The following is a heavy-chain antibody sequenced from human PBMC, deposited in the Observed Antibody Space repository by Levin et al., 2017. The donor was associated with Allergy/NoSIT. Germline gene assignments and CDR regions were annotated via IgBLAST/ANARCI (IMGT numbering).Heavy chain of an antibody. CDR2: ISGSGGSI. J-gene: IGHJ5*01. V-gene: IGHV3-23*01. CDR1: GFTFSRHA. CDR3: AREDRGSGWYFEMGFDS. D-gene: IGHD6-19*01. Sequence: GGSLRLSCAASGFTFSRHAVAWVRQAPGKGLEWVSAISGSGGSIYYADSVKGRFTISRDNSKNTLYLQMNSLRSEDTAVYYCAREDRGSGWYFEMGFDSWGQGTLVTVSS.